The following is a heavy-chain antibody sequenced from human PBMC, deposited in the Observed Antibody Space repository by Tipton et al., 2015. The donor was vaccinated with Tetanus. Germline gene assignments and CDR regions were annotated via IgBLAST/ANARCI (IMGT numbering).Heavy chain of an antibody. J-gene: IGHJ4*02. CDR1: GDSIGTHF. CDR3: ARGGGDNWNFWPD. CDR2: IYHTGST. Sequence: TLSLTCTVSGDSIGTHFWTWIRQAPGKGLEWIAYIYHTGSTTYNPSLQSRVTISVDTSKNQFALRLSSVTAADTAMYYCARGGGDNWNFWPDWGQGALVTVSS. D-gene: IGHD1-7*01. V-gene: IGHV4-59*11.